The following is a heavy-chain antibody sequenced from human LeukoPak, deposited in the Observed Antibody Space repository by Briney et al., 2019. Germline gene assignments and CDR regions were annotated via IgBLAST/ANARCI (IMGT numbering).Heavy chain of an antibody. D-gene: IGHD2-15*01. CDR3: ARAIYCSGGSCRLDY. CDR2: IKQDGSEK. CDR1: GFNFDTYG. J-gene: IGHJ4*02. Sequence: PGGSLRLSCAASGFNFDTYGLSWVRQASGKGLEWVANIKQDGSEKYYVDSVKGRFTISRDNAKNSLYLQMNSLRAEDTAVYYCARAIYCSGGSCRLDYWGQGTLVTVSS. V-gene: IGHV3-7*01.